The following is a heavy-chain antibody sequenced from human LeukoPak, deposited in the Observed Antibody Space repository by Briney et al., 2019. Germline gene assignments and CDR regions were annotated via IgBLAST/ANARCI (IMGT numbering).Heavy chain of an antibody. CDR3: AKERGISYTYEFDY. CDR2: ISGSGSNT. D-gene: IGHD3-16*01. J-gene: IGHJ4*02. Sequence: GGSLRLSCAASGFTFADYAMTWVRQAPGKGLDWVSLISGSGSNTYYTDSVQGRFTISRDNSRNTLYLQMSSLRAEDTAIYYCAKERGISYTYEFDYWGQGALVTVSS. V-gene: IGHV3-23*01. CDR1: GFTFADYA.